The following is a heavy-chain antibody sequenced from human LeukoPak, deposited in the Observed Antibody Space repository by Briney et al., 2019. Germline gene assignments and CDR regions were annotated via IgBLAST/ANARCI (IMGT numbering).Heavy chain of an antibody. D-gene: IGHD4-17*01. CDR3: AKGIGQDYGDPLHS. CDR1: GYSFIDYY. V-gene: IGHV1-2*02. Sequence: ASVKVSCQASGYSFIDYYIHWVRLAPGHGLEWMGCVSANTGGTKYAHKFQGRVTMTRDTSINTAHLDLSRLRSDDSAVYYCAKGIGQDYGDPLHSWGQGTLVTVPS. CDR2: VSANTGGT. J-gene: IGHJ4*02.